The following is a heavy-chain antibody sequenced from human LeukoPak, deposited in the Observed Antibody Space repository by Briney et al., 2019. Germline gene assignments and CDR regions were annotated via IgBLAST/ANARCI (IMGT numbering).Heavy chain of an antibody. Sequence: SETLSLTSAVYGGSFSGYYWGWIRQTPGKGLEWIGEINHSGSTNYNPSLKSRVTISVDTSKNQFSLKLSSVTAADTAVYYCARSYLTDSQGYGYWGQGTLVTVSS. D-gene: IGHD5-18*01. V-gene: IGHV4-34*01. J-gene: IGHJ4*02. CDR1: GGSFSGYY. CDR2: INHSGST. CDR3: ARSYLTDSQGYGY.